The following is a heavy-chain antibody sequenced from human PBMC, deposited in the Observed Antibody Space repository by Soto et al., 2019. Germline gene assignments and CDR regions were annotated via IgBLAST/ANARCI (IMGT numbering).Heavy chain of an antibody. V-gene: IGHV3-23*01. CDR2: ITNSGGST. D-gene: IGHD4-17*01. CDR1: GFAFSSYA. Sequence: EVQLLESGGDLVQPGGSLRLSCAASGFAFSSYAMSWVRQAPGKGLEWVSGITNSGGSTYYADSVKGRFTISRDNSKNTLYLQMNSLRAEDTAVYYCAKARTTVTPAYWGQGTLVTVSS. J-gene: IGHJ4*02. CDR3: AKARTTVTPAY.